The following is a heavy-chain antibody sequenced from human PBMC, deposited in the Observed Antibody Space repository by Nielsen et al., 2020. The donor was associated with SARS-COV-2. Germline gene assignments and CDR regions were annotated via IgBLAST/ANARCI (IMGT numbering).Heavy chain of an antibody. Sequence: GGSLRLSCAASGFSFSLYVMHWVRQAPGKGLEWVAAISYDGINQYYADSVRGRFTISRDNSNNTKYLQMNSLRVEDTAVYYCARVGFYGDPEYLDYWGPGTLVTVSS. CDR1: GFSFSLYV. D-gene: IGHD4-17*01. CDR3: ARVGFYGDPEYLDY. J-gene: IGHJ4*02. V-gene: IGHV3-30*03. CDR2: ISYDGINQ.